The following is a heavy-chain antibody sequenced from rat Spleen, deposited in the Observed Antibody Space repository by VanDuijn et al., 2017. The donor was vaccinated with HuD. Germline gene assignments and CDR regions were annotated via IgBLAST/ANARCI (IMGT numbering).Heavy chain of an antibody. V-gene: IGHV5-19*01. Sequence: EVQLVESGGGLVQPGRSLKLSCAASRFTFSNSGMHWIRQAPTKGLEWVASISPSGTNTYYRDSVKGRFTIFRDSAKSTLYLQMDSLRSEDTATYYCARRGYNYAYYFDYWGQGVMVTVSS. J-gene: IGHJ2*01. CDR3: ARRGYNYAYYFDY. CDR1: RFTFSNSG. CDR2: ISPSGTNT. D-gene: IGHD1-4*01.